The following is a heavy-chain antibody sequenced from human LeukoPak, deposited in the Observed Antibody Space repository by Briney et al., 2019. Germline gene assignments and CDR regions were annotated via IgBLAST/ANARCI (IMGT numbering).Heavy chain of an antibody. Sequence: SETLSLTCTVSGGSISSYYWSWIRQPPGKGLEWIGYIYCSGSTNYNPSLKGRVTISVDTSKNQFSLKLSSVTAADTAVYYCARHSRVVAATRFDYWGQGTLVTVSS. CDR2: IYCSGST. D-gene: IGHD2-15*01. J-gene: IGHJ4*02. V-gene: IGHV4-59*08. CDR1: GGSISSYY. CDR3: ARHSRVVAATRFDY.